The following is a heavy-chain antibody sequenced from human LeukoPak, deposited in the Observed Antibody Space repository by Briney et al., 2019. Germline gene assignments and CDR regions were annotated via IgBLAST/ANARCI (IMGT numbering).Heavy chain of an antibody. CDR3: AREVFFQFGL. Sequence: PGGSLRLSCAASGFTFRKYWMAWVRQAPGQGLEWVATIAASGDDRAYEDSLKGRFTIFRDNAKNSLSLQIDSLRAEDTALYYCAREVFFQFGLWGQGALVTVSS. J-gene: IGHJ4*02. CDR2: IAASGDDR. V-gene: IGHV3-7*03. D-gene: IGHD3-16*01. CDR1: GFTFRKYW.